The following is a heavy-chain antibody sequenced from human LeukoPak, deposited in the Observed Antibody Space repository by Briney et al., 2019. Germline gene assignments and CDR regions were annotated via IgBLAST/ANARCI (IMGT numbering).Heavy chain of an antibody. J-gene: IGHJ4*02. CDR1: VGSITSYY. CDR2: FYYSGST. V-gene: IGHV4-59*01. CDR3: ARDSSAHSDY. Sequence: SETLSLTCTVSVGSITSYYWSWIRQPPGKGLEWIGYFYYSGSTDYNPSLKSRVTISVDTSKNQFSLNLSSVTAADTAVYYCARDSSAHSDYWGQGTLVTVSS.